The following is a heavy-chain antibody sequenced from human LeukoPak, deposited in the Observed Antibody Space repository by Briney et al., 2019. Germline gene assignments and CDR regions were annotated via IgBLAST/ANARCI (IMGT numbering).Heavy chain of an antibody. CDR3: AKGGSYYTSSWFDP. J-gene: IGHJ5*02. Sequence: GESLRLSCAASGLTLSSYPMSWVRQAPGKGLEWVSAISGSGDSTYYADSVKGRFTISRDNSKNTLYLQMNSLRAEDTALYYCAKGGSYYTSSWFDPWGQGTLVTVSS. CDR2: ISGSGDST. D-gene: IGHD3-10*01. V-gene: IGHV3-23*01. CDR1: GLTLSSYP.